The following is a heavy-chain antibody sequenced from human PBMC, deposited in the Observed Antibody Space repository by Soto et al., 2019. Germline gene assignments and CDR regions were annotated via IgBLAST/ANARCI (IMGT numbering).Heavy chain of an antibody. D-gene: IGHD3-10*01. CDR3: ARDFPGALERSRAFDI. V-gene: IGHV4-4*07. CDR2: VSATETA. CDR1: GGSIISFY. Sequence: QVQLQESGPGLVRPSETLSLTCTVSGGSIISFYWSWIRQSAGKGLERIGRVSATETASYHPSLRSRVTMSADMSSNQFSLNLNSVTAADSAVYFCARDFPGALERSRAFDIWGQGTVVTVSS. J-gene: IGHJ3*02.